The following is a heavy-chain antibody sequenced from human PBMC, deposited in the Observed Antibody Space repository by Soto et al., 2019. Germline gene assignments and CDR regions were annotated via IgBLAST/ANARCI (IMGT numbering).Heavy chain of an antibody. D-gene: IGHD3-10*01. CDR3: ASSYSSGYRAFDY. J-gene: IGHJ4*02. CDR1: GDTFSFYS. V-gene: IGHV1-69*02. Sequence: QVQLVQSGAEVRKPGSSVKVSCKASGDTFSFYSINWVRQAPGLGLEWMGRINPILSMSNYAQRFQGRVTMTADNSTREAYMELSRLRSEDTAIYYCASSYSSGYRAFDYWGQGALVTVSS. CDR2: INPILSMS.